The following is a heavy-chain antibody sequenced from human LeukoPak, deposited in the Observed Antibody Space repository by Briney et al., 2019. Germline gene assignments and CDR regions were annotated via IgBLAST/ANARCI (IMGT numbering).Heavy chain of an antibody. D-gene: IGHD6-19*01. Sequence: GGSLRLSCAASGFTFGSYSMNWVRQAPGKGLEWVSSISSSSSYIYYADSVKGRFTISRDNAKNSLYLQMNSLRAEDTAVYYCARSSSGWSFDYWGQGTLVTVSS. CDR3: ARSSSGWSFDY. V-gene: IGHV3-21*01. CDR2: ISSSSSYI. J-gene: IGHJ4*02. CDR1: GFTFGSYS.